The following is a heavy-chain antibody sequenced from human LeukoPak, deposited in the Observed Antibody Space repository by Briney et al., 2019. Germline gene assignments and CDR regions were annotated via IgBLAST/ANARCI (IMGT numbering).Heavy chain of an antibody. Sequence: PGGSLRLSCAASGFTFSFYTMNWVRQAPGKGLEWVSSITTDSSYIYYADSVKGRFTNSRDNAKNSLSLRMNSLRAEDTAVYYCASIISGYSRFHFDYWGQGTLVTVSS. J-gene: IGHJ4*02. CDR1: GFTFSFYT. V-gene: IGHV3-21*01. CDR2: ITTDSSYI. CDR3: ASIISGYSRFHFDY. D-gene: IGHD3-10*01.